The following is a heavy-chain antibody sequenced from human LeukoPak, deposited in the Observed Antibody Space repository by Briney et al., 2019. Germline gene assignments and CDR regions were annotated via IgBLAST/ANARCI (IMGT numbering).Heavy chain of an antibody. D-gene: IGHD2-21*02. J-gene: IGHJ4*02. CDR1: GFTFSSYA. Sequence: GGSLRLSCAASGFTFSSYAMSWVRQTPGKGLEWVSAISGSGSSTYYADSVKGRFTISRDNSKNTLYLQMNSLRAEDTAVYYCARDPDIVVVTAIPYYWGQGTLVTVSS. CDR3: ARDPDIVVVTAIPYY. V-gene: IGHV3-23*01. CDR2: ISGSGSST.